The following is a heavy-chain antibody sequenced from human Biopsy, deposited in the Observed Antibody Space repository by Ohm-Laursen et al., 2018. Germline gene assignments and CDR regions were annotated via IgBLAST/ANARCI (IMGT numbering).Heavy chain of an antibody. CDR2: IWYDGSNE. D-gene: IGHD1-26*01. J-gene: IGHJ6*02. CDR3: ARDPIVGSKADGMDV. Sequence: SLRLSCAASGFTFSVYAMHWVRQAPGKGLEWASIIWYDGSNEYYADSVKGRFTISRDNSKNTVFLQMSSLRAEDTGVYYCARDPIVGSKADGMDVWGQGTTVTVSS. CDR1: GFTFSVYA. V-gene: IGHV3-33*01.